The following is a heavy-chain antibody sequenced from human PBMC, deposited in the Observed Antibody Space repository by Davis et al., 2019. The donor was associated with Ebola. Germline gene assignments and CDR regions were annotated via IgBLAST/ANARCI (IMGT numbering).Heavy chain of an antibody. CDR1: GFIFSTYA. J-gene: IGHJ4*02. CDR3: ARDWWGQIGSYLVD. Sequence: GESLKISCAASGFIFSTYAMHWVRQPPGKGLEWVAVMSHDGTTEFYADSVKGRLTISRDNSNNTLYLHMTNVRSEDTAVYFCARDWWGQIGSYLVDRGQGTRVTVSS. CDR2: MSHDGTTE. D-gene: IGHD3-10*01. V-gene: IGHV3-30*01.